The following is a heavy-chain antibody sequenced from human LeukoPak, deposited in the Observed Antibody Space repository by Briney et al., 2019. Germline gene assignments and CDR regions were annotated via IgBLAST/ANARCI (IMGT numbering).Heavy chain of an antibody. CDR1: GFTFSSYA. Sequence: GGSLRLSCAASGFTFSSYAMSWVRQAPGKGLEWVSAISGSGGSTYYADSVKGRLTISRDNSKNTLYLQMNSLRAEDTAVYYCAKVGSSGWGNYYYYGMGVWGQGTTVTVSS. CDR3: AKVGSSGWGNYYYYGMGV. CDR2: ISGSGGST. D-gene: IGHD6-19*01. J-gene: IGHJ6*02. V-gene: IGHV3-23*01.